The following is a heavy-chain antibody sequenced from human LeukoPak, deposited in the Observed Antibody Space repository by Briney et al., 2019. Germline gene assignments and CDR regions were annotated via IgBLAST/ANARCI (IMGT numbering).Heavy chain of an antibody. D-gene: IGHD5-24*01. CDR2: ISYDGSNK. V-gene: IGHV3-30*04. CDR3: AREGRWLQFDY. CDR1: GFTFSSYA. Sequence: GGSLTLSCAASGFTFSSYAMHWVRQAPGKGLEWVAVISYDGSNKYYADSVKGRFTISRDNSKNTLYLQMNSLRAEDTAVYYCAREGRWLQFDYWGQGTLVTVSS. J-gene: IGHJ4*02.